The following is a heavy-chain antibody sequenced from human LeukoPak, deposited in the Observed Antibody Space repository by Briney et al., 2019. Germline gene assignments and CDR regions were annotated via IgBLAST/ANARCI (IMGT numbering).Heavy chain of an antibody. CDR2: IYTSGST. D-gene: IGHD3-10*01. CDR3: ARGALWFGEPKPDFDY. J-gene: IGHJ4*02. V-gene: IGHV4-61*02. Sequence: SQTLSLTCTVSGGSISSGSYYWSWIRQPAGKGLEWIGRIYTSGSTNYNPSLKSRVTISVDTSKNQFSLKLSSVTAADTAVYYCARGALWFGEPKPDFDYWGQGTLVTVSS. CDR1: GGSISSGSYY.